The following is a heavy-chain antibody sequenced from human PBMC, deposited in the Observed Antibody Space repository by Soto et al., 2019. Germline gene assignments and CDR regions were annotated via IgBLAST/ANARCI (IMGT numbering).Heavy chain of an antibody. D-gene: IGHD5-18*01. CDR3: AASRGYSYGYTY. V-gene: IGHV3-13*01. CDR2: IGSAGDT. Sequence: GGSLRLSCAASGFTFSSYDMHWVRQATGRGLEWVSLIGSAGDTYYPGSVKGRFTISRESAKNSLYLQMNSLRVEDTAVYYCAASRGYSYGYTYWGQGTLVTVSS. CDR1: GFTFSSYD. J-gene: IGHJ4*02.